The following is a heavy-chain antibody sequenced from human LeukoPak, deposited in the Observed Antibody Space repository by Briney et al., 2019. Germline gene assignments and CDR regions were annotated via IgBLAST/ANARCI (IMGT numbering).Heavy chain of an antibody. D-gene: IGHD1-26*01. J-gene: IGHJ3*01. CDR1: GLTFSNFA. CDR2: IRGGAGDT. Sequence: GGSLRLSCAASGLTFSNFAMTWVRQAPGKGLEWVSGIRGGAGDTYYADSVKGGFTISRDTSKNTLYLQMNSLRAEDTAVYYCAKDGSGTYPDAFDVWGQGTMVTVSS. V-gene: IGHV3-23*01. CDR3: AKDGSGTYPDAFDV.